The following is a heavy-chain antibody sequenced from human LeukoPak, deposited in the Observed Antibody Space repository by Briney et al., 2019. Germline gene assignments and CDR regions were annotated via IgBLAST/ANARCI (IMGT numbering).Heavy chain of an antibody. J-gene: IGHJ4*02. CDR1: GFTFSSYA. D-gene: IGHD3-10*01. Sequence: GGSLRLSCAASGFTFSSYAMSWVRQAPGKGLEWVSAISGSGGSTYYADSVKGRFTISRDNSKNTLYLQMNSLRAEDTAVYYCAKDLWTYYYGSGSYSPFDYWGQGTLVTASS. CDR2: ISGSGGST. V-gene: IGHV3-23*01. CDR3: AKDLWTYYYGSGSYSPFDY.